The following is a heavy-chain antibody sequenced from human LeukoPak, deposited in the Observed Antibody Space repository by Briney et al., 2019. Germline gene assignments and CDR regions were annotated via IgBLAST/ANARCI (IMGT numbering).Heavy chain of an antibody. V-gene: IGHV3-23*01. D-gene: IGHD4-23*01. CDR1: GFTFSSYA. J-gene: IGHJ3*02. CDR2: ISGSGGST. CDR3: AKAGGNYLRLMTFDI. Sequence: GGSLRLSCAASGFTFSSYATSWVRQAPGKGLEWVSAISGSGGSTYYADSVKGRFTISRDNSKNTLYLQMNSLRAEDTAVYYCAKAGGNYLRLMTFDIWGQGTMVTVSS.